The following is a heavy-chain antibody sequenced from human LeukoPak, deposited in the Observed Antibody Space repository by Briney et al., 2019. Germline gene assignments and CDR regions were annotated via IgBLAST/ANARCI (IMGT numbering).Heavy chain of an antibody. CDR2: IYYSGST. D-gene: IGHD5-18*01. CDR1: GGSISSSSYY. V-gene: IGHV4-39*07. J-gene: IGHJ6*03. CDR3: ARGLRGTAMVTYYYYYMDV. Sequence: SETLSLTCTVSGGSISSSSYYWGWIRQPPGKGLEWIGSIYYSGSTYYNPSLKSRVTISADTSKNQFSLKLSSVTAADTAVYYCARGLRGTAMVTYYYYYMDVWGKGTTVTVSS.